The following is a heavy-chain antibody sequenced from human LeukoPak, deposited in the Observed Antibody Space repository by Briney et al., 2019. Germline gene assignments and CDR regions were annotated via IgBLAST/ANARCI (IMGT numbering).Heavy chain of an antibody. CDR3: ASSSSGGGEFDY. J-gene: IGHJ4*02. CDR2: MNPNSGNT. D-gene: IGHD3-16*01. V-gene: IGHV1-8*01. Sequence: ASVKVSCKSSGYTFTSYDINWVRQPTGQGLEWMGWMNPNSGNTGYAQKFQGRVTMTRNTSISTAYMELSSLRSEDTAVYYCASSSSGGGEFDYWGQGTLVTVSS. CDR1: GYTFTSYD.